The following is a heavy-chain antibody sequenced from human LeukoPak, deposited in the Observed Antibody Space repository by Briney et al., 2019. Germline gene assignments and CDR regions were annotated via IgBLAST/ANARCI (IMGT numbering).Heavy chain of an antibody. Sequence: SETLSLSCTVSGGSISSYYWSWIRQPPGKRLEWIGYISYSGSTNYNPSLKSRVTISVDTSKNQFSLKLNSVTAADTAVYYCARGEPYYYGSGTLVDYFDYWGQGTLVTVSS. D-gene: IGHD3-10*01. CDR2: ISYSGST. J-gene: IGHJ4*02. CDR3: ARGEPYYYGSGTLVDYFDY. CDR1: GGSISSYY. V-gene: IGHV4-59*01.